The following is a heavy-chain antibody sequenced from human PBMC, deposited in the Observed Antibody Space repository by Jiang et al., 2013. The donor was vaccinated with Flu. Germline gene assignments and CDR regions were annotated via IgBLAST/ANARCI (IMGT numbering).Heavy chain of an antibody. V-gene: IGHV6-1*01. Sequence: QTLSLTCVISGDSVSSGTVIWSWIRQSPSRGLEWLGRTYYRSNWFKEYAESVKSRITINADTSKNQFSLLLDSVTAEDTAVYYCARGNYDSSGTRFGFWGQGTLVTVSS. CDR2: TYYRSNWFK. CDR3: ARGNYDSSGTRFGF. J-gene: IGHJ4*02. D-gene: IGHD3-22*01. CDR1: GDSVSSGTVI.